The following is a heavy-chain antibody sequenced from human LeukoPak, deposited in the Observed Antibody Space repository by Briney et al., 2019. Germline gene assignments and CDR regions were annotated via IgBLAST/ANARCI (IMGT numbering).Heavy chain of an antibody. CDR2: VYYGGST. V-gene: IGHV4-30-2*03. Sequence: PSETLSLTCAVSGASINSGDHSWGWIRQPPGKGLEWIGYVYYGGSTFYNPSLKSRVTISVDTSKNQFSLKLCSVTAADTAVYYCARPDSSGQIDHAFDIWGQGTMVTVSS. J-gene: IGHJ3*02. CDR3: ARPDSSGQIDHAFDI. D-gene: IGHD3-22*01. CDR1: GASINSGDHS.